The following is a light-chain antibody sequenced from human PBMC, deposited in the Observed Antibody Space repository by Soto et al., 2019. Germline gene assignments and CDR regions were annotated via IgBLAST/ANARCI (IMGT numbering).Light chain of an antibody. CDR1: YSNIGSNF. J-gene: IGLJ3*02. CDR2: SIN. CDR3: SSWDYRLDGPV. V-gene: IGLV1-44*01. Sequence: QSVLTQPPSASATPGQTVTISCSGRYSNIGSNFVSWYQRLPGTAPKLLIYSINQRPSGVPDRFSGSKSGTSASLTISGLQAEDEADYFCSSWDYRLDGPVFGGGTKLTVL.